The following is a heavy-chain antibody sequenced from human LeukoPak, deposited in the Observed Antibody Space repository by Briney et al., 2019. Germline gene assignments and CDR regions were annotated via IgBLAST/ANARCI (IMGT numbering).Heavy chain of an antibody. CDR3: AREDVESNYGGGSDY. J-gene: IGHJ4*02. D-gene: IGHD4/OR15-4a*01. CDR1: GFTFSSYE. Sequence: PGGSLRLSCAASGFTFSSYEMNWFRQAPGKGLEWVSYISESGTTIYYADSVKGRFTISRDNAKSSLYLLMNSLRVEDTALYYCAREDVESNYGGGSDYWGQGTLVTVSS. V-gene: IGHV3-48*03. CDR2: ISESGTTI.